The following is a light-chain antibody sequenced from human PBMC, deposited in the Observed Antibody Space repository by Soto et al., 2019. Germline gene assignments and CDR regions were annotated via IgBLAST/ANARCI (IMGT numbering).Light chain of an antibody. CDR3: QSYDNSLSGLV. Sequence: QLVLTQPPSVSGAPGQRVTISCTGSSSNIGAGYDVHWYQQLPGTAPKLVICGNNNRPSGVPDRFSVSKSGPSASLAITGLQAEDEADYYCQSYDNSLSGLVFGGGTKLTVL. CDR2: GNN. V-gene: IGLV1-40*01. J-gene: IGLJ2*01. CDR1: SSNIGAGYD.